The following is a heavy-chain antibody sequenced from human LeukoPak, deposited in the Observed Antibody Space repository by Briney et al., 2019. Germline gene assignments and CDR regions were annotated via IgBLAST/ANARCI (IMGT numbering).Heavy chain of an antibody. CDR1: GFTFSSYS. V-gene: IGHV3-48*01. D-gene: IGHD3-3*01. Sequence: GGSLRLSCAASGFTFSSYSMNWVCQAPGKGLEWVSYISSSSSTIYYADSVKGRFTISRDNAKNSLYLQMNSLRAEDTAVYYCARDAYYDFWSGYSHDAFDIWGQGTMVTVSS. J-gene: IGHJ3*02. CDR3: ARDAYYDFWSGYSHDAFDI. CDR2: ISSSSSTI.